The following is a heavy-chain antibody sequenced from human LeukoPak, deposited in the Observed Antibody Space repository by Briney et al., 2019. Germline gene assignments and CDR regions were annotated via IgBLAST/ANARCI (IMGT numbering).Heavy chain of an antibody. J-gene: IGHJ4*02. CDR1: GFTSSSYW. V-gene: IGHV3-74*01. CDR3: LRGAHYDTSGYYY. D-gene: IGHD3-22*01. CDR2: IKNDGTP. Sequence: GGSLRLSCAASGFTSSSYWMHWVRQAPGEGLVWVSRIKNDGTPNYADSVKGRFTISRDNAKNTLYLQMNSLRHEDTAVYYCLRGAHYDTSGYYYWGQGALVTVSS.